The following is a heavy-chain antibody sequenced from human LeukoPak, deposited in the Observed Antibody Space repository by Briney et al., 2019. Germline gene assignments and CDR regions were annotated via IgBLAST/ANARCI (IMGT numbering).Heavy chain of an antibody. D-gene: IGHD3-3*01. CDR1: GFTFSDYY. Sequence: PGGSLRLSCAASGFTFSDYYMSWIRQAPGKWLEWVSYISSSGSTIYYADSVKGRFTISRDNAKNSLYLQMNSLRAEDTAVYYCASTLRFLELDAFDIWGQGTMVTVSS. V-gene: IGHV3-11*04. CDR3: ASTLRFLELDAFDI. CDR2: ISSSGSTI. J-gene: IGHJ3*02.